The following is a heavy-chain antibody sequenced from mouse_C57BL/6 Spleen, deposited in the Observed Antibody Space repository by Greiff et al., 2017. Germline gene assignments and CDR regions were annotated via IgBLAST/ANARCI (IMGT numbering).Heavy chain of an antibody. Sequence: QVQLKQSGAELMKPGASVKLSCKATGYTFTGYWIEWVKQRPGHGLEWIGEILPGSGSTNYNEKFQGKATLTADTSSNTAYMQLSSLTTEDSAIYDCARRNCGSSGSWFAYWGQGTLVTVSA. CDR1: GYTFTGYW. V-gene: IGHV1-9*01. CDR3: ARRNCGSSGSWFAY. D-gene: IGHD3-2*02. J-gene: IGHJ3*01. CDR2: ILPGSGST.